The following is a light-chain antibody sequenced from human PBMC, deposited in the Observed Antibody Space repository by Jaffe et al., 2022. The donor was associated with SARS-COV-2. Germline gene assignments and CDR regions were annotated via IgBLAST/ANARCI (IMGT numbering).Light chain of an antibody. CDR3: SSYARTSTLVV. CDR1: SSDVGGYNY. Sequence: QSALTQPASVSGSPGQSITISCTGTSSDVGGYNYVSWYQQHPGKAPKLMIYEVSDRPSGVSNRFSGSKSGNTASLTISGLQAEDEADYYCSSYARTSTLVVFGGGTKLTVI. V-gene: IGLV2-14*01. CDR2: EVS. J-gene: IGLJ3*02.